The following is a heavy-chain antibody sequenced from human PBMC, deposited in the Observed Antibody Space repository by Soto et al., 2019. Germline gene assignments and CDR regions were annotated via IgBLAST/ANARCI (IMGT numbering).Heavy chain of an antibody. CDR1: GFTFNNNA. J-gene: IGHJ4*02. Sequence: GGSLRLSCAASGFTFNNNAMRWVRQAPGKGLEWVSAIGPSGSSIYYADSVKGRFTISRDNFKNTLYLQMNSLRAEDTAVYYCAKVFGIYYFDYWGQGTLVTVSS. CDR2: IGPSGSSI. D-gene: IGHD3-16*01. CDR3: AKVFGIYYFDY. V-gene: IGHV3-23*01.